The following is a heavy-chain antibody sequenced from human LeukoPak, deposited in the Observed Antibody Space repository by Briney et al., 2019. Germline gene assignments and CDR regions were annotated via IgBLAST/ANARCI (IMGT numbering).Heavy chain of an antibody. CDR2: VNHSGST. Sequence: PSETLSLTCGVSGGSVRGYYWTWIRQPPGKGLEWIGEVNHSGSTNYNPSLKSRVTISVDTSRNQFSLKLNSVTAADTAVYYCASSRYYYYYMDVWGKGTTVTISS. V-gene: IGHV4-34*01. CDR1: GGSVRGYY. J-gene: IGHJ6*03. CDR3: ASSRYYYYYMDV.